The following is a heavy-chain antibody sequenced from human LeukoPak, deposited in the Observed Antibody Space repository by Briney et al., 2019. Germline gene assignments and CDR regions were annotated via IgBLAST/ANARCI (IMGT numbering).Heavy chain of an antibody. Sequence: SETLSLTCAVYGGSFSGYYWSWIRQPPGKGLEWIGEINHSGSTNYNPSLKSRVTISVDTSKNQFSLKLSSVTAADTAVYYCARHGDWNYSSLPGYFDYWGQGTLVTVSS. V-gene: IGHV4-34*01. D-gene: IGHD1-7*01. CDR2: INHSGST. J-gene: IGHJ4*02. CDR1: GGSFSGYY. CDR3: ARHGDWNYSSLPGYFDY.